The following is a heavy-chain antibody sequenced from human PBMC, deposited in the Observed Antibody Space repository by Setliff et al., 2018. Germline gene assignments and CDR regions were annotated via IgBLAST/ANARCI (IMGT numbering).Heavy chain of an antibody. J-gene: IGHJ6*04. Sequence: PSETLSLTCTVSGDSISSTSYQWGWVRQPPGKGLEWIGSIYYTGTAYYNPSLKSRVAISVDTSKNQFSLQVTSLAATDTAVYYCARLRKAVDGINFPRYMDVWGKGTTVTVSS. CDR3: ARLRKAVDGINFPRYMDV. CDR1: GDSISSTSYQ. V-gene: IGHV4-39*01. D-gene: IGHD6-19*01. CDR2: IYYTGTA.